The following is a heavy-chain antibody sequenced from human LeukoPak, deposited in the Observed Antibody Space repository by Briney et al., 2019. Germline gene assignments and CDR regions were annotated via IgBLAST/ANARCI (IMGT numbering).Heavy chain of an antibody. J-gene: IGHJ4*02. CDR3: ARVEMWVLRGSDH. Sequence: GRSLRLSCAASGFSFSNYEMNWVRQAPGKGLEWVSSISSTSSHIYYADSLKGRFTISRDNAKNSLFLQLNSLRAEDTAVYYCARVEMWVLRGSDHWGQGVPVTVSS. D-gene: IGHD3-10*02. V-gene: IGHV3-21*01. CDR1: GFSFSNYE. CDR2: ISSTSSHI.